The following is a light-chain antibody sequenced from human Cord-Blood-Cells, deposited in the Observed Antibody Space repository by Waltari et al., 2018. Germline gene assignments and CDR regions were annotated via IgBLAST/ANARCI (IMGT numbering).Light chain of an antibody. V-gene: IGLV2-23*03. CDR3: CSYAGSSTV. CDR1: SSDVGRYNL. Sequence: QAALTQPATVSGSPGQSITISCTGSSSDVGRYNLVSWYQQHPGKAPKLVIYGGSKRPSGVSNRFSGSESGNTASLTISGLQAEDEADYYYCSYAGSSTVIGTGTKVTVL. CDR2: GGS. J-gene: IGLJ1*01.